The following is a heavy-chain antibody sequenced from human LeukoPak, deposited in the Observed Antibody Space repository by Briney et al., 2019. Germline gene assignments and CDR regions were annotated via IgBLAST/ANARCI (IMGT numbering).Heavy chain of an antibody. D-gene: IGHD2-2*02. CDR2: ISGSGGST. CDR1: GFTFSSYA. V-gene: IGHV3-23*01. Sequence: PGGSLRLSCAASGFTFSSYAMSWVRQAPGKGLEWVSAISGSGGSTYYADSVKGRFTISRDNSKNTLYLQMNSLRAEDTAVYYCARVRYCSSTSCHTRAFDIWGQGTMVTVSA. J-gene: IGHJ3*02. CDR3: ARVRYCSSTSCHTRAFDI.